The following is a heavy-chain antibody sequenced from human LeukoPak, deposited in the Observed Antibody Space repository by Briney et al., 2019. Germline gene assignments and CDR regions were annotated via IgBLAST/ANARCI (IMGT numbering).Heavy chain of an antibody. J-gene: IGHJ3*02. CDR2: IYTSGST. D-gene: IGHD3-22*01. CDR3: ARADSSGSRSAFDI. V-gene: IGHV4-4*07. CDR1: GGSISSYY. Sequence: SETLPLTCTVSGGSISSYYWSWIRQPAGKGLEWIGRIYTSGSTNYNPSLKSRVTMSVDTSKNQFSLKLSSVTAADTAVYYCARADSSGSRSAFDIWGQGTMVTVSS.